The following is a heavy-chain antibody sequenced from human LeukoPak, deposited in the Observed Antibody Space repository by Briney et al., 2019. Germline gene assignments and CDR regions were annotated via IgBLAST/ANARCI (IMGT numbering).Heavy chain of an antibody. J-gene: IGHJ4*02. V-gene: IGHV4-39*07. CDR3: ARGGSSHDYNDHEPFEY. CDR1: GGSISSSSYY. Sequence: SETLSLTCTVSGGSISSSSYYWGWIRQPPGKGLEWIGNIYYSGSTYYNPSLKSRVTISVDNSRSQLSLKLSSVTAADTAVYYCARGGSSHDYNDHEPFEYWGQGTLVTVSS. CDR2: IYYSGST. D-gene: IGHD5-24*01.